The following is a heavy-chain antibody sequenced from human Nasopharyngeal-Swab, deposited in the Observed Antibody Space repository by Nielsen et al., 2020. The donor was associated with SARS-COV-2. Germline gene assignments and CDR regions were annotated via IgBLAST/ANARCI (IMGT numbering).Heavy chain of an antibody. CDR3: ARDGIVGVTSRDDSDAFDI. D-gene: IGHD1-26*01. Sequence: GGSLRLSCAASGFTFSSYSMNWVRQAPGKGLEWVSSISSGSSYIYYADSGKGRFTISRDNAKHSLYLQMNSLRVEDTAIYYCARDGIVGVTSRDDSDAFDIWGQGTMVIVSS. CDR1: GFTFSSYS. J-gene: IGHJ3*02. CDR2: ISSGSSYI. V-gene: IGHV3-21*01.